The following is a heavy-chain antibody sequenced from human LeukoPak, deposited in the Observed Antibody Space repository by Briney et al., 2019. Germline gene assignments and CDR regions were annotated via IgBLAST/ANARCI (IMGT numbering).Heavy chain of an antibody. Sequence: ASVKVSCKSSGFTFTDHYIHWVRQAPGQGLEWMGYIGPHSTFTSSPQEFQGRITMTRDTSMTTAYMELTRLTSDDTAVYYCVREGEGPLSKDFDYWGQGTLVTVSS. V-gene: IGHV1-2*02. D-gene: IGHD2/OR15-2a*01. CDR3: VREGEGPLSKDFDY. J-gene: IGHJ4*02. CDR2: IGPHSTFT. CDR1: GFTFTDHY.